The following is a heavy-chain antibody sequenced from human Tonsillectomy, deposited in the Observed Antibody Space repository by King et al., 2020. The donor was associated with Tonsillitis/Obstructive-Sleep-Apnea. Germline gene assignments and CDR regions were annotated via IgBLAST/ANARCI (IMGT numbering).Heavy chain of an antibody. J-gene: IGHJ4*02. Sequence: VQLQQWGAGLLKPSETLSLTCAVYGGSFSGYYWSWIRQPPRKGLEWIGEINHSGRTNHNPSLKSRVTISVDTSKNQFSLRLSSVTAADTAVYCCARGQYSSSSHPYFDYWGQGTLVTVSS. V-gene: IGHV4-34*01. CDR3: ARGQYSSSSHPYFDY. CDR2: INHSGRT. CDR1: GGSFSGYY. D-gene: IGHD6-6*01.